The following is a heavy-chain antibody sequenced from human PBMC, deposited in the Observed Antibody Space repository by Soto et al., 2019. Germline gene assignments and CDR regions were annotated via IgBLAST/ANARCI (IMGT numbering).Heavy chain of an antibody. CDR2: INPNSGGT. D-gene: IGHD3-9*01. J-gene: IGHJ4*02. CDR3: SSYIVTGYLVDF. CDR1: GYTFTGYY. V-gene: IGHV1-2*02. Sequence: ASVEVSCQASGYTFTGYYMHWVRHAPGQGLEWMGWINPNSGGTNYAQKFQGRITMSRDTLNITSELPRNRLRSDDRAVYYCSSYIVTGYLVDFWGEGFQVIVTS.